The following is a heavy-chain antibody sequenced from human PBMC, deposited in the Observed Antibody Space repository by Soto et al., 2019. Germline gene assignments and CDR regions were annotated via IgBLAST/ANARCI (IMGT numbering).Heavy chain of an antibody. Sequence: QVQLVQSGAEEKKPGASVKVSCKAFGYSFASYAIHWVRQAPGQGLEWMGWINAHTGNTKSSQKFQGRVTITMVASAYTVYMELTSLTSEGTAVYYCAKPRGNTGYDSFDIWGQGTMVTVSS. CDR3: AKPRGNTGYDSFDI. D-gene: IGHD5-12*01. J-gene: IGHJ3*02. CDR2: INAHTGNT. V-gene: IGHV1-3*05. CDR1: GYSFASYA.